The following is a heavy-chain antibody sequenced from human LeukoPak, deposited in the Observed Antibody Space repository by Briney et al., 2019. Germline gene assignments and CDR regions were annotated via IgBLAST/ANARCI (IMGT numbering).Heavy chain of an antibody. CDR2: TYYRSKWNN. CDR1: GDTFSSNTAA. V-gene: IGHV6-1*01. Sequence: SQTLSLTCDISGDTFSSNTAAWNWIRQSPSRGLEWLGRTYYRSKWNNDYAVSVQNRITINPDTSKNQFSLQLKSATPEDTAVYYCTRQRSTSTDYYGMDVWGQGTTVTVSS. D-gene: IGHD6-6*01. J-gene: IGHJ6*02. CDR3: TRQRSTSTDYYGMDV.